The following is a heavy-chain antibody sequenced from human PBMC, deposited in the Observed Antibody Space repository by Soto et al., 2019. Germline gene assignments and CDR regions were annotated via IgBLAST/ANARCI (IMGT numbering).Heavy chain of an antibody. CDR1: GGSISRSNW. Sequence: ASETLSLTCAVSGGSISRSNWWTWVRQPPGKGLEWIGDIYYSGTTNYNPSLKSRVTILIDTSKNQFSLSLSSVTAADTAVYYCARFSVDYNFDSWGQGTLVTVSS. V-gene: IGHV4-4*02. D-gene: IGHD1-20*01. CDR2: IYYSGTT. J-gene: IGHJ4*02. CDR3: ARFSVDYNFDS.